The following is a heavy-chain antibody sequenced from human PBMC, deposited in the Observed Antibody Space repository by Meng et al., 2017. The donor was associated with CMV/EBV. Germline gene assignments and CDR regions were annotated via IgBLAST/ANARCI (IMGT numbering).Heavy chain of an antibody. D-gene: IGHD5-12*01. CDR3: AKAGYSGYDYDY. V-gene: IGHV3-30*02. CDR1: GFTFSSYG. CDR2: IRYDGSNK. J-gene: IGHJ4*02. Sequence: GESLKISCAASGFTFSSYGMHWVRQAPGKGLEWVAFIRYDGSNKYYADSVKGRFTISRDNSKNTLYLQMNSLRAEDTAVYYCAKAGYSGYDYDYWGQGTLVTVSS.